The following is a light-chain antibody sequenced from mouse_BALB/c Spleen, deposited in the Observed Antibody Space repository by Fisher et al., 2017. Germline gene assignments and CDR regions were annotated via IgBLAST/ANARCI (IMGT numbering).Light chain of an antibody. V-gene: IGKV4-57*01. CDR2: STS. CDR1: SSVSY. CDR3: QQWSSNPPT. Sequence: IVLTQSPALMAASPGEKVTITCSASSSVSYMHWFQQKPGTSPKLWIYSTSNLASGVPARFSGSGSGTSYSLTISRMEAEDAATYYCQQWSSNPPTFGAGTKLELK. J-gene: IGKJ5*01.